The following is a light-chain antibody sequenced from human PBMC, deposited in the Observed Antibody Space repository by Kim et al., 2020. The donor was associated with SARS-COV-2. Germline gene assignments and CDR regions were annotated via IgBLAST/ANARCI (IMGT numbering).Light chain of an antibody. J-gene: IGKJ4*01. CDR2: SAF. CDR1: QGINSN. Sequence: ASVGDTVTITCRASQGINSNLAWYQQRPGKAPNLLIYSAFTLHSGVPSRFSGSGSGTHFTLTITSLQPEDFATYHCQQHHSFPLTFGGGTKVDIK. V-gene: IGKV1-9*01. CDR3: QQHHSFPLT.